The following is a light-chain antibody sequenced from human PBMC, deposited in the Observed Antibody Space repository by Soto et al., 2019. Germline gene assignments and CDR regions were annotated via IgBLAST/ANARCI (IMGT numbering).Light chain of an antibody. Sequence: EIVLTQSPGTLSLSPGERATLSCRASQSLSSSQLAWYQQKPGQATRLLIHDASSRATGISDRFTGSGSGTDFTLTINTLEPEDFAVYYCQQYGSSPRTFGLGTKV. V-gene: IGKV3-20*01. CDR1: QSLSSSQ. CDR3: QQYGSSPRT. CDR2: DAS. J-gene: IGKJ1*01.